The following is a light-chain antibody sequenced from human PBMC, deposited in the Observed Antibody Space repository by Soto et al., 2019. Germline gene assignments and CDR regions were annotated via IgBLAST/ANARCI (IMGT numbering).Light chain of an antibody. V-gene: IGKV3-11*01. Sequence: EIVLTQSPATLSLSPGERATLSCRASQSVRSYLAWYQQKPGQAPRLLIYAASNRATGIPARFSGSGSGTDFTLTISSLEPEDFAVYYCQQRSSWPRTFGGGTKVEIK. J-gene: IGKJ4*01. CDR2: AAS. CDR1: QSVRSY. CDR3: QQRSSWPRT.